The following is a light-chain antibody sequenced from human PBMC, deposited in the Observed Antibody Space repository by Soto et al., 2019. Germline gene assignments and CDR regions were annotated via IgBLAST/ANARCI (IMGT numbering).Light chain of an antibody. CDR3: QTWGTGIHVV. V-gene: IGLV4-69*01. CDR2: LDSDGSH. Sequence: QAVLTQSPSASASLGASVKLTCTLSSGHSSYAIAWHQQQPEKGPRYLLKLDSDGSHTKGDAIPDRFSGSSSGAERYLTISGLQSEDEADYYCQTWGTGIHVVFGGGTQLTVL. J-gene: IGLJ2*01. CDR1: SGHSSYA.